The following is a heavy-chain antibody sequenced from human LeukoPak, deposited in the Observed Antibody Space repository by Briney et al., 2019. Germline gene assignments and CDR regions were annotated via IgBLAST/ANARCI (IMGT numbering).Heavy chain of an antibody. V-gene: IGHV3-33*01. CDR1: GFTFSSSG. Sequence: GGSLRLSCAASGFTFSSSGMHWVRQAPGKGLEWVAVIWYDGSNKYYAESVKGRFTISRDNSKNTLFLQMNSLRADDTAVYYCARTIAVAGPYYFDYWGQGSLVTVSS. J-gene: IGHJ4*02. CDR2: IWYDGSNK. D-gene: IGHD6-19*01. CDR3: ARTIAVAGPYYFDY.